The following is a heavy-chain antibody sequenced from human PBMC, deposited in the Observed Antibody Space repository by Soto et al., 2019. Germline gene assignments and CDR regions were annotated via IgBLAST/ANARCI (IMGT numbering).Heavy chain of an antibody. J-gene: IGHJ4*02. CDR2: MNPNSGNT. CDR3: ASLSPYYDFWSGYYTGAGSFDY. CDR1: GYTFTSYD. V-gene: IGHV1-8*01. Sequence: QVQLVQSGAEVKKPGASVKVSCKASGYTFTSYDINWVRQATGQGLEWMGWMNPNSGNTGYAQKFQGRVTMTRNTSISTAYMELSRLRSEDTAVYYCASLSPYYDFWSGYYTGAGSFDYWGQGTLVTVSS. D-gene: IGHD3-3*01.